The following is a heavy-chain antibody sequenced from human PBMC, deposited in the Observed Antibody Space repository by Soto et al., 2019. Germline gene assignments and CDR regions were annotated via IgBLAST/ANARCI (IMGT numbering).Heavy chain of an antibody. D-gene: IGHD2-15*01. CDR3: AKRPGKKVPRDCSGGSCPDD. CDR2: ISGSGGST. Sequence: PGGSLRLSCAASGCTFSSYIMSWVRQAPGKGLEWVSAISGSGGSTYYADSVKGRFTISRDNSKNTLYLQMNSLRAEDTAVYYCAKRPGKKVPRDCSGGSCPDDWGQGTRVSVAS. J-gene: IGHJ4*02. CDR1: GCTFSSYI. V-gene: IGHV3-23*01.